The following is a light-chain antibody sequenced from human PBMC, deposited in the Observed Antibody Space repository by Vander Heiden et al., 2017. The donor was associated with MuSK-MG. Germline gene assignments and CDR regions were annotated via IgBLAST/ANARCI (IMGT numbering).Light chain of an antibody. CDR3: RQDYGYPLT. CDR1: QGIRNA. V-gene: IGKV1-17*01. Sequence: DIQMTQSPSSLSASVGDRVTITCRASQGIRNALAWFQLKPGQAPKRLIYTASTLQNAVPSTFSGIGSGTEFTLTISSLQPEDFTAYFCRQDYGYPLTFGGGTTVEIK. J-gene: IGKJ4*01. CDR2: TAS.